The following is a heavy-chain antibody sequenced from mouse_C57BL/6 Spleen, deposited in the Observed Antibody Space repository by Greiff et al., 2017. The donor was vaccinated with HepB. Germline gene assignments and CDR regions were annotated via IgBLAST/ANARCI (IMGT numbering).Heavy chain of an antibody. CDR1: GYTFTSYG. CDR3: ARNLLWLRRRFDY. Sequence: VQLQESGAELARPGASVKLSCKASGYTFTSYGISWVKQRTGQGLEWIGEIYPRSGNTYYNEKFKGKATLTADKSSSTAYMELRSLTSEDSAVYVCARNLLWLRRRFDYWGQGTTLTVSS. D-gene: IGHD2-2*01. CDR2: IYPRSGNT. J-gene: IGHJ2*01. V-gene: IGHV1-81*01.